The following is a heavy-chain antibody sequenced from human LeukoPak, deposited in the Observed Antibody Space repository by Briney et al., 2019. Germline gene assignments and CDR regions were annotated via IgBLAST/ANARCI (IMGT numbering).Heavy chain of an antibody. CDR3: ATQESGSYYDY. V-gene: IGHV4-59*08. CDR1: GGSLSIYY. Sequence: SETLSLTCTVSGGSLSIYYWRCIRQPPGKGLVWIGYIYYSGSTNYNPHLKSPVTIPVDTSKNQLSLKLNPVTAADTAVYYCATQESGSYYDYWGQGTLVTVSS. J-gene: IGHJ4*02. CDR2: IYYSGST. D-gene: IGHD5-12*01.